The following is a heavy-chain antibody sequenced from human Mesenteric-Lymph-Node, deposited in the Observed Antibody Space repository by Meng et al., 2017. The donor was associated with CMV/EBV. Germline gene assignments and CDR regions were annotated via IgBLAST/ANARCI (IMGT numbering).Heavy chain of an antibody. CDR2: INPHSGGT. V-gene: IGHV1-2*02. CDR1: GYTFTGYY. CDR3: AREYYYGSGSYPGDTDYYDLDV. J-gene: IGHJ6*02. Sequence: ASVKVSCKASGYTFTGYYMNWVRQAPGQGLEWLGWINPHSGGTNYAQKFQGRVTMTSDTSISTAYMELSSLRPDDTAVYYCAREYYYGSGSYPGDTDYYDLDVWGQGTTVTVSS. D-gene: IGHD3-10*01.